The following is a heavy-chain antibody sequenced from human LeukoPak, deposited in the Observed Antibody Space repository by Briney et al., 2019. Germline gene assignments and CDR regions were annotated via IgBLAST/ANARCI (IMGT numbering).Heavy chain of an antibody. J-gene: IGHJ3*02. CDR2: INHSGST. CDR1: GGSFSGYY. CDR3: ARACSSNCFDI. Sequence: SETLSLTCAVYGGSFSGYYWSWIRQPPGKGLEWIGEINHSGSTNYNPSLTSRVTISVDTSKNQFSLKLSSVTAAATAVYYCARACSSNCFDIWGQGTMVTVSS. D-gene: IGHD2-21*01. V-gene: IGHV4-34*01.